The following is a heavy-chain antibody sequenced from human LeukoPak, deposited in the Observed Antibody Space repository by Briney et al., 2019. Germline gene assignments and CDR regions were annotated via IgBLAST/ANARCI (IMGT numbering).Heavy chain of an antibody. V-gene: IGHV4-30-4*01. Sequence: PSQTLSLTCTVSGGSISSGDYYWSWIRQPPGKGLEWIGEINHSGSTNYNPSLKSRVTISVDTSKNQFSLKLSSVTAADTAVYYCARSQLTDFDYWGQGTLVTVSS. D-gene: IGHD4/OR15-4a*01. J-gene: IGHJ4*02. CDR2: INHSGST. CDR1: GGSISSGDYY. CDR3: ARSQLTDFDY.